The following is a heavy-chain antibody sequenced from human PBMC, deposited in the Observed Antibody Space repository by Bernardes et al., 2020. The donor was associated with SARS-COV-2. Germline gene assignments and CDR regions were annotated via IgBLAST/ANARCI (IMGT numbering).Heavy chain of an antibody. Sequence: SLRLSCAASGFTFSSYAMSWVRQAPGKGLEWVSAISGSVGTTFYADSVKGRFTISRDNSKNMMYLQMNSLRAEDTAVYYCAKFLAGSSPHRTGATNYFDYWGQGTLVTVSS. CDR2: ISGSVGTT. CDR1: GFTFSSYA. V-gene: IGHV3-23*01. J-gene: IGHJ4*02. D-gene: IGHD1-26*01. CDR3: AKFLAGSSPHRTGATNYFDY.